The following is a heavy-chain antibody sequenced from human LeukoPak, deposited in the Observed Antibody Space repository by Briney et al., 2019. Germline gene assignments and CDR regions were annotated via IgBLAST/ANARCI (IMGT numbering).Heavy chain of an antibody. D-gene: IGHD3-10*01. J-gene: IGHJ4*02. V-gene: IGHV3-30*03. Sequence: GGSLRLSCAASGFTFSSYGMHWVRQAPGKGLEWVAVISYDGSNKYDADSVKGRFTISRDNAKNSLYLQMNSLRAEDTAVYYCASNYGSGSNYWGQGTLVTVSS. CDR3: ASNYGSGSNY. CDR2: ISYDGSNK. CDR1: GFTFSSYG.